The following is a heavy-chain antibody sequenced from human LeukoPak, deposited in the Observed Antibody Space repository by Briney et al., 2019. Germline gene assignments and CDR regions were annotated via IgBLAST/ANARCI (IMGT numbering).Heavy chain of an antibody. V-gene: IGHV4-59*01. D-gene: IGHD1-26*01. CDR1: GGSISSYY. CDR3: AGSWSYQGAFDI. CDR2: IYYSGST. Sequence: SENLSLTCTVYGGSISSYYWSWLRQPPGKGREWIGYIYYSGSTNYNPSLKRRVTISVDTSKNQFSLKLSSVTAADTAVYDCAGSWSYQGAFDIWGQGTMVTVSS. J-gene: IGHJ3*02.